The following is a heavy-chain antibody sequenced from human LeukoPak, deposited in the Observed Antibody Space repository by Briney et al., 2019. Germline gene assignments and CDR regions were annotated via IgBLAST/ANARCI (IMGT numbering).Heavy chain of an antibody. J-gene: IGHJ4*02. CDR3: ARVVTMVRGGCGY. CDR2: MNPNSGNT. D-gene: IGHD3-10*01. V-gene: IGHV1-8*01. Sequence: ASVKVSCKASGYTFTSYDINWVRQATGQGLEWMGRMNPNSGNTGYAQKFQGRVTMTRNTSISTAYMELSSLRSEDTAVYYCARVVTMVRGGCGYWGQGTLVTVSS. CDR1: GYTFTSYD.